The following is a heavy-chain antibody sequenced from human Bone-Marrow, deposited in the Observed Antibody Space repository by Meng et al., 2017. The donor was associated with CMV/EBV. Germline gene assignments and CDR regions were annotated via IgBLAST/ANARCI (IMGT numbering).Heavy chain of an antibody. CDR2: ISSSSSYI. Sequence: GESLKISCAASGFTFSSYSMNWVRQAPGKGLEWVSSISSSSSYIYYADSVKGRFTISRDNAKNSLYLQMNSLRAEDTAVYYCARGVYYYESSGYYYEAPLDYWGQGTLVTVSS. D-gene: IGHD3-22*01. V-gene: IGHV3-21*01. J-gene: IGHJ4*02. CDR3: ARGVYYYESSGYYYEAPLDY. CDR1: GFTFSSYS.